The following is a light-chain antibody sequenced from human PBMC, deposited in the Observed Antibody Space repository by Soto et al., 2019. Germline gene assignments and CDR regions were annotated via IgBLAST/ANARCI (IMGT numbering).Light chain of an antibody. Sequence: EIVLTQSPATLSLSPGERATLSCRASQSVGSFLAWYQQKSGQAPRLLIYDASNRAPGIPARFSGSGSGTDFPLPISSLEPEDFAVYYCQHRSNWLGTFGPGTKVDIK. CDR1: QSVGSF. J-gene: IGKJ3*01. CDR3: QHRSNWLGT. CDR2: DAS. V-gene: IGKV3-11*01.